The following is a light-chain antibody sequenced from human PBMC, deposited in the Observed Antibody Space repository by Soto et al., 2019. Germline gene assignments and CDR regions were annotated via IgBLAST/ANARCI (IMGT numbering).Light chain of an antibody. Sequence: DVVMTQSPLSLSVTLGQPASISCSSTQSLEYSDGRTFLNWFQQRPGQSPRRLLYKVSNRDSGVPDRFSGSGSGTNFTLKISRVEAEYVGVSFCMQGRYWATFGQGTKLEIK. CDR2: KVS. J-gene: IGKJ2*01. CDR3: MQGRYWAT. V-gene: IGKV2-30*01. CDR1: QSLEYSDGRTF.